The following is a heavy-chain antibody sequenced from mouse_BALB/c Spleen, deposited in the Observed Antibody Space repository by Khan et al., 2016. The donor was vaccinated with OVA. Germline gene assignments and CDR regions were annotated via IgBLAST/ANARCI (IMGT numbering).Heavy chain of an antibody. Sequence: EVKLMESGGDLVRPGGSLKLSCAASGFTFSAYGMSWARQSPDKRLEWVATINSDGYYTYYPDILKGRFIISRDNAKNTLYLQMRSLKSEDTAMYYCASHVTGSFAYWGQGTLVTVSA. V-gene: IGHV5-6*01. CDR3: ASHVTGSFAY. CDR1: GFTFSAYG. CDR2: INSDGYYT. J-gene: IGHJ3*01. D-gene: IGHD4-1*01.